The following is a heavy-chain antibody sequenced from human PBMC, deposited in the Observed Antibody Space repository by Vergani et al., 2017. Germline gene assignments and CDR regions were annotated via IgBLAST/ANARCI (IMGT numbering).Heavy chain of an antibody. V-gene: IGHV1-46*02. J-gene: IGHJ4*02. CDR2: VNFVTGAA. CDR1: GYIFKNYY. CDR3: ARSIGYCTSGSCRPYFFGL. Sequence: QVQLLQSGAAVKKPGASAKVSCTASGYIFKNYYMHWLRLAPGQGFQWMGVVNFVTGAATSPQKFEGRITMTRDTSTATFYMDLSSLKYEDTAIYYCARSIGYCTSGSCRPYFFGLWGQGTLVTVSS. D-gene: IGHD2-15*01.